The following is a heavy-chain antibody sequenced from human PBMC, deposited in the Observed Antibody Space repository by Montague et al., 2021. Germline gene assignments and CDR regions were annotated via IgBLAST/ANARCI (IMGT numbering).Heavy chain of an antibody. CDR3: AIDASGSYVGWFNP. V-gene: IGHV4-61*03. D-gene: IGHD3-10*01. CDR1: GGSVSTGCYS. J-gene: IGHJ5*02. Sequence: SETLSLTCSVSGGSVSTGCYSWSRMRQRPGQGLEWHGYTTLSATSYYNPSRSSTLSISLNMSRNHLSLHLTTVTAADTSIYYCAIDASGSYVGWFNPWGQGALVTVSS. CDR2: TTLSATS.